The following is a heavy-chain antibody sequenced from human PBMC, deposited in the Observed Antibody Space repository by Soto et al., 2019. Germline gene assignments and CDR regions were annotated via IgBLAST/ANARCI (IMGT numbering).Heavy chain of an antibody. CDR2: IVVGSGNT. CDR3: AADSEEFYYDFWSGRDRAFDI. D-gene: IGHD3-3*01. J-gene: IGHJ3*02. Sequence: SVKVSCKASGFTFTSSAMQWVRQARGQRLEWIGWIVVGSGNTNYAQKFQERVTITRDMSTSTAYMELSSLRSEDTAVYYCAADSEEFYYDFWSGRDRAFDIWGQGTMVTVSS. CDR1: GFTFTSSA. V-gene: IGHV1-58*02.